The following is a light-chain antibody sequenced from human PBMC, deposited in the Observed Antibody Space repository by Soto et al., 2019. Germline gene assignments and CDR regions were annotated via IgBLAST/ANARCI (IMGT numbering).Light chain of an antibody. Sequence: QSALTQPRSVSGSPVQSVTISCTGTSSDVGGYNYVSWYQQHPGKAPKLMIYDVSKRPSGVPDRFSGSKSGNTASLPISGFQAEDEADYYCCSYAGTYTYVFGIGTKLTVL. CDR2: DVS. CDR3: CSYAGTYTYV. CDR1: SSDVGGYNY. J-gene: IGLJ1*01. V-gene: IGLV2-11*01.